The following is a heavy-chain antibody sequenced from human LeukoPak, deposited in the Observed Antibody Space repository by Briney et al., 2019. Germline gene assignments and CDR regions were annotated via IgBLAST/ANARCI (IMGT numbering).Heavy chain of an antibody. CDR1: GLTFSSYA. Sequence: GGSLRLSCAASGLTFSSYAMSWVRQAPGKGLECVSAISGSGASTYYADSVKGRFTISRDNSKNTLYLQMNSLRAEDTAVYYCAQDRGGYYDSSGYHDYWGQGTLVTVSS. CDR2: ISGSGAST. D-gene: IGHD3-22*01. V-gene: IGHV3-23*01. CDR3: AQDRGGYYDSSGYHDY. J-gene: IGHJ4*02.